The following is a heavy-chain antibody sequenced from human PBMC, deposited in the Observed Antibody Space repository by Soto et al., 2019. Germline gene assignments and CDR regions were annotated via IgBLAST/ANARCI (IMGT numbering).Heavy chain of an antibody. CDR2: IKQDGSEK. Sequence: SLRLSCAASGFTFSSYWMSWVRQAPGKGLEWVANIKQDGSEKYYVDSVKGRFTISRDNAKNSLYLQMNSLRAEDTAVYCCARDENFGVVTDNWFDPWGQGTLVTVSS. V-gene: IGHV3-7*01. D-gene: IGHD3-3*01. J-gene: IGHJ5*02. CDR1: GFTFSSYW. CDR3: ARDENFGVVTDNWFDP.